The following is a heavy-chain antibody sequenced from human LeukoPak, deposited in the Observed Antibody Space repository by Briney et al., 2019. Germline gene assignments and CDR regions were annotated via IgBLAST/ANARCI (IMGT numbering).Heavy chain of an antibody. CDR3: ARHVNRVGATPGGYYYMDV. CDR1: GGSISSYY. J-gene: IGHJ6*03. D-gene: IGHD1-26*01. Sequence: SETLSLTCAVYGGSISSYYWSWVRQPPGKGLEWIWYIYTSGSIKYNSSLKSRVTISVDTSKNQFSLKLSSVTTADTAVYYCARHVNRVGATPGGYYYMDVWGKGTTVTVSS. V-gene: IGHV4-4*09. CDR2: IYTSGSI.